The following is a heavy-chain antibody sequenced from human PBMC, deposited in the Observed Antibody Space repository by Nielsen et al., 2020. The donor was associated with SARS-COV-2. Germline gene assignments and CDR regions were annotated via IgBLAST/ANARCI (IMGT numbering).Heavy chain of an antibody. CDR2: IYSGGST. CDR1: TASSNY. CDR3: ARGDGSSWFAN. J-gene: IGHJ5*02. D-gene: IGHD6-13*01. Sequence: GGSLRLSCAVTASSNYMSWVRQAPGKGLEWVSIIYSGGSTYYADSVKGRFTISRDNAKNSLYLEMTSLRAEDTGLYYCARGDGSSWFANWGQGTPVTVSS. V-gene: IGHV3-53*01.